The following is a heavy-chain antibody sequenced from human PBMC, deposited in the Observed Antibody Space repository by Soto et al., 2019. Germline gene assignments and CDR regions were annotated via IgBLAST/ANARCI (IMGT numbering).Heavy chain of an antibody. D-gene: IGHD5-12*01. CDR3: AKGAEGYVVSSLDS. CDR1: G. CDR2: ITGTASST. Sequence: GMTIIRQNPGRGLEWVSAITGTASSTYYADSVKGRFTISRDNSRNTLNLQINSLRAEDTAIYYCAKGAEGYVVSSLDSWGQGTLVTVSS. J-gene: IGHJ4*02. V-gene: IGHV3-23*01.